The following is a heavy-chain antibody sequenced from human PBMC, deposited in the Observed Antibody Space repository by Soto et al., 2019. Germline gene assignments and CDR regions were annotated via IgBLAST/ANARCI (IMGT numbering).Heavy chain of an antibody. D-gene: IGHD1-1*01. CDR1: GFTFSNYA. J-gene: IGHJ4*02. V-gene: IGHV3-23*01. CDR2: ISGSGGYT. Sequence: GGSLRLSCAASGFTFSNYAMRWVRQAPGKGLEWVSAISGSGGYTYYADSVKGRFTISRDDSKNTLYLQMNSLRAEDAAMYYCAKGNRYSDYWGQGTLVTVSS. CDR3: AKGNRYSDY.